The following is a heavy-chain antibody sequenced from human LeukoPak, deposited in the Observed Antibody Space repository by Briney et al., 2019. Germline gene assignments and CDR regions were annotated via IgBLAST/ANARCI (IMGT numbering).Heavy chain of an antibody. D-gene: IGHD3-10*01. J-gene: IGHJ4*02. V-gene: IGHV3-21*01. CDR3: ARVRLWFGEFPDY. Sequence: PGGSLRLSCAASGFTFSSYSMNWVRQAPGKGLEWVSSISSSSSYIYYADSVKGRFTISRDNAKNSLYLQMNSLRAADTAVYYCARVRLWFGEFPDYWGQGTLVTVSS. CDR1: GFTFSSYS. CDR2: ISSSSSYI.